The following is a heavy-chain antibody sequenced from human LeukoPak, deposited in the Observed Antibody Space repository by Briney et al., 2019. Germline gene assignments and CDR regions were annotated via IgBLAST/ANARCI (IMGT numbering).Heavy chain of an antibody. V-gene: IGHV3-23*01. CDR2: ISGSGGST. CDR3: AKVGFRLCYGSGSYYNA. Sequence: GGSLRLSCAASGFTFSNYAMSWVRQAPGEGLEWISGISGSGGSTYYADSVKGRFTISRDNSKNTLYLQMNSLRAEDTALYYCAKVGFRLCYGSGSYYNAWGQGTLVTVSS. J-gene: IGHJ5*02. CDR1: GFTFSNYA. D-gene: IGHD3-10*01.